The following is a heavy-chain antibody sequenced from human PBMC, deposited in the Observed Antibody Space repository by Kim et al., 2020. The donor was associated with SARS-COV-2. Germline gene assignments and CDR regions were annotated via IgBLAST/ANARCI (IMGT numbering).Heavy chain of an antibody. J-gene: IGHJ6*02. CDR3: ATVSDAAGHHDYYYYYGMDV. D-gene: IGHD2-15*01. V-gene: IGHV3-15*01. Sequence: GGSLRLSCAASGFTFSNAWMSWVRQAPGKGLEWVGRIKSETDGGTKDYAAPVKGRFTISRDDSKNTLYLQMNSLKTEDTAVYYCATVSDAAGHHDYYYYYGMDVWGQGTTVTVSS. CDR2: IKSETDGGTK. CDR1: GFTFSNAW.